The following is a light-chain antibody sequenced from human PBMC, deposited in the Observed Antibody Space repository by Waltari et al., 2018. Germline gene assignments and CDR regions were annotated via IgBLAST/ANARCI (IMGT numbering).Light chain of an antibody. J-gene: IGLJ1*01. CDR2: GKN. CDR3: NSRDSSGFV. V-gene: IGLV3-19*01. CDR1: SLRSYY. Sequence: SSELTQDPAVSVALGQTVRITCQGDSLRSYYATWYQKKPGQAPVLVIYGKNNRPSGIPDRFSGSSSGNTASLTITGAQAEDEADYYCNSRDSSGFVFGTGTKVTVL.